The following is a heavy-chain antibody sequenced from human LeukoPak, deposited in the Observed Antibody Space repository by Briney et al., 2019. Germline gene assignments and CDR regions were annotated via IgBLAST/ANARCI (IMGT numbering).Heavy chain of an antibody. Sequence: SETLSLTCAVYGGSFSGYYWSWIRQPPGKGLEWIGEISHSGSTNYNPSLKSRVTISVDTSKNQFSLKLSSVTAADTAVYYCARDLFIAAADADYWGQGTLVTVSS. J-gene: IGHJ4*02. D-gene: IGHD6-13*01. V-gene: IGHV4-34*01. CDR2: ISHSGST. CDR3: ARDLFIAAADADY. CDR1: GGSFSGYY.